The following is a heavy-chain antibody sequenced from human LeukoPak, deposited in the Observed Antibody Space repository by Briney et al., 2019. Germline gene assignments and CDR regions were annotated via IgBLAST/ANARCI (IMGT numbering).Heavy chain of an antibody. J-gene: IGHJ4*02. CDR2: IKQDGSEK. CDR3: AKDVGYYDSSGERY. Sequence: GGSLRLSCAASGFTFSSYWMSWVRQAPGKGLEWVANIKQDGSEKYYVDSVKGRFTISRDNSKTTLYLQMNSLRAEDTAVYYCAKDVGYYDSSGERYWGQGTLVTVSS. V-gene: IGHV3-7*03. D-gene: IGHD3-22*01. CDR1: GFTFSSYW.